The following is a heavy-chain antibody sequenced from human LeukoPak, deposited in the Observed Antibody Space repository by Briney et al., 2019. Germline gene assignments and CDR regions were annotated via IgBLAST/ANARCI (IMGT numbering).Heavy chain of an antibody. CDR2: ISNDGSKS. D-gene: IGHD4-17*01. Sequence: PGGSLRLSCAASGFTFSSYSMNWVRQAPGKGLECVALISNDGSKSSYAGCAQGRFSISRDNSRNTVFLEMNSLRADDTAVYFCARDWARGDSKYLDFWGQGILVTVSS. CDR1: GFTFSSYS. CDR3: ARDWARGDSKYLDF. V-gene: IGHV3-30*03. J-gene: IGHJ4*02.